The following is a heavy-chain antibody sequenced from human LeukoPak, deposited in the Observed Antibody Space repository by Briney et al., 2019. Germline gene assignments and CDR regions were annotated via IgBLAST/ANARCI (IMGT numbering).Heavy chain of an antibody. Sequence: ASVKVSCKASGYTFTNYGISWVRQAPGQGLEWMGWISAYNGNTNYAQRLQGRVTMTTDTSTSTAHMELRSLRSDDTAVYYCAREGYFGSGIDYYYGMDVWGQGTKVTVSS. J-gene: IGHJ6*02. D-gene: IGHD3-10*01. V-gene: IGHV1-18*01. CDR3: AREGYFGSGIDYYYGMDV. CDR2: ISAYNGNT. CDR1: GYTFTNYG.